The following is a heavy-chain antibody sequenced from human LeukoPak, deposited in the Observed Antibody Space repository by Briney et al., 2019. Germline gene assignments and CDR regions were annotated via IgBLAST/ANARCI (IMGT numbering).Heavy chain of an antibody. CDR1: GYTFTSYG. V-gene: IGHV1-69*13. CDR2: IIPIFGTA. CDR3: ARSSGGRFDY. Sequence: ASVKVSCKASGYTFTSYGISWVRQAPGQGLEWMGGIIPIFGTANYAQKFQGRVTITADESTSTAYMELSSLRSEDTAVYYCARSSGGRFDYWGQGTLVTVSS. D-gene: IGHD6-6*01. J-gene: IGHJ4*02.